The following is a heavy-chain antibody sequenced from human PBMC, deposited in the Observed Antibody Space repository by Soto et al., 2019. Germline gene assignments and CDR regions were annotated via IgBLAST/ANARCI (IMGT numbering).Heavy chain of an antibody. CDR3: ARDVTRTQSCTNGVCYYHYYDMDV. J-gene: IGHJ6*02. CDR2: INPNSGGT. V-gene: IGHV1-2*02. Sequence: QVQLVQSGAEVKKPGASLKVSCKASGYTFTDYYVHWVRQAPGQGLEWMGWINPNSGGTKTAQKFQGRVTVTRDTSSSTAYMALSRLRSDDTAVYYCARDVTRTQSCTNGVCYYHYYDMDVWVQGTMVTVSS. D-gene: IGHD2-8*01. CDR1: GYTFTDYY.